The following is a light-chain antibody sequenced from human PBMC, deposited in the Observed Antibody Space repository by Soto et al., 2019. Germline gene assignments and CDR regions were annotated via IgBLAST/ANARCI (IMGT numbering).Light chain of an antibody. J-gene: IGLJ1*01. Sequence: QSVLTQPPSASGSLGQSVTISCTGTSSDVGGYNYVSWYQQHPGKAPKLMIYEVSERPSGVPDRFSGSKSGNTASLTVSGLQADDEADYYCSSYSGTNYHYVFGTGTKVTV. CDR3: SSYSGTNYHYV. CDR2: EVS. V-gene: IGLV2-8*01. CDR1: SSDVGGYNY.